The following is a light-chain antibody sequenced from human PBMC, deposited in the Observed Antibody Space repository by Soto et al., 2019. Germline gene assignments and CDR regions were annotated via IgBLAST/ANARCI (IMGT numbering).Light chain of an antibody. CDR1: SSNIGAGYD. CDR3: QSYDSSLSALV. Sequence: QSALTQPPSVSGAPGQGVTISCAGTSSNIGAGYDVHWYQQVPGTAPKLLIYTNSNRPSGVPDRFSGSKSGTSASLAITGLQAADEADYYCQSYDSSLSALVFGGGTKPTVL. V-gene: IGLV1-40*01. CDR2: TNS. J-gene: IGLJ3*02.